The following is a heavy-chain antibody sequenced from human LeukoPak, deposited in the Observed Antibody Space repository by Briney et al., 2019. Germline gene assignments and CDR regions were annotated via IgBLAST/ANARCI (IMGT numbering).Heavy chain of an antibody. CDR3: AREAYSSSWYGSDWFDP. Sequence: SQTLSLTCALSGDSVSSNSAAWNWIRQSPSRGLEWLGRTYYRSKWYNDYAVSVKSRITINPDTSKNQFSLQLNSVTPEDTAVYYCAREAYSSSWYGSDWFDPWGQGTLVTVSS. V-gene: IGHV6-1*01. D-gene: IGHD6-13*01. J-gene: IGHJ5*02. CDR2: TYYRSKWYN. CDR1: GDSVSSNSAA.